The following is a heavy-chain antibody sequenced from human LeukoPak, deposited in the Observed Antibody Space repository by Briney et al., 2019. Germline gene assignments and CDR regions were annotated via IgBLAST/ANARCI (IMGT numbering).Heavy chain of an antibody. CDR3: AGGNYDYFDY. CDR2: INHSGST. V-gene: IGHV4-34*01. D-gene: IGHD1-7*01. CDR1: GGSFSGYY. Sequence: SETLSLTCAVYGGSFSGYYWSWIRQPPGKGLEWIGEINHSGSTNYNPSLKSRVTISVDTSKNQFSLKLSSVTAADTAVYYCAGGNYDYFDYWGQGTLVTVSS. J-gene: IGHJ4*02.